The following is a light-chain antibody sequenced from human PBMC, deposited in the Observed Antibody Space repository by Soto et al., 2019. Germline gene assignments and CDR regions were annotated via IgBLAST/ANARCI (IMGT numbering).Light chain of an antibody. CDR2: AGS. V-gene: IGKV1-27*01. CDR3: QKYHSAPWT. Sequence: DIQMTQSPSSLSASVGDRVTITCRASQVIDNYLAWYQQQPGKVPRLLIYAGSTLQTGVPSRFSGSGSGTDFTLTISSLQPEDVATYYCQKYHSAPWTFGQGTKVEIK. CDR1: QVIDNY. J-gene: IGKJ1*01.